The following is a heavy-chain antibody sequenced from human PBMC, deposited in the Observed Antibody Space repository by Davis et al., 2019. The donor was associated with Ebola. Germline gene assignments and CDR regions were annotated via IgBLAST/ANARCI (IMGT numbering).Heavy chain of an antibody. V-gene: IGHV4-59*01. D-gene: IGHD3-22*01. CDR1: GGSFSGYY. Sequence: SETLSLTCAVHGGSFSGYYWSWIRQPPGKGLEWIGYIYYSGSTNYNPSLKSRVTISVDTSKNQFSLKLSSVTAADTAVYYCARGSGTYYYDSSGYYSLPYFDYWGQGTLVTVSS. CDR2: IYYSGST. J-gene: IGHJ4*02. CDR3: ARGSGTYYYDSSGYYSLPYFDY.